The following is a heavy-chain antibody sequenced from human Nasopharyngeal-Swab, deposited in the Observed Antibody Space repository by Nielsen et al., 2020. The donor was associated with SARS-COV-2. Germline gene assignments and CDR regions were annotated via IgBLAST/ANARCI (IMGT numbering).Heavy chain of an antibody. CDR2: IKQDGSEK. Sequence: GGSLRLSCAASGFSSSTYWISWVRQAPGKGLEWVANIKQDGSEKYYVDSVKGRFTISRDNAKNSLYLQMSSLRAEDTAVYYCAKAQLYYDSSGYRDWGQGTLVTVSS. CDR1: GFSSSTYW. CDR3: AKAQLYYDSSGYRD. D-gene: IGHD3-22*01. J-gene: IGHJ4*02. V-gene: IGHV3-7*03.